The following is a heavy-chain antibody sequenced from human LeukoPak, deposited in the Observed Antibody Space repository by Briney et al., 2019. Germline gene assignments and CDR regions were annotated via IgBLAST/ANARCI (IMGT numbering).Heavy chain of an antibody. D-gene: IGHD3-10*01. CDR2: IYSGGST. CDR1: GFTVSSNY. CDR3: ARELAGFGESIDAFDI. V-gene: IGHV3-66*01. J-gene: IGHJ3*02. Sequence: GGSLRLSCAASGFTVSSNYMSWVRQAPGKGLEWVSVIYSGGSTYYADSVKGRFTISRDNSKNTLYLQMNSLRAEDTAVCYCARELAGFGESIDAFDIWGQGTMVTVSS.